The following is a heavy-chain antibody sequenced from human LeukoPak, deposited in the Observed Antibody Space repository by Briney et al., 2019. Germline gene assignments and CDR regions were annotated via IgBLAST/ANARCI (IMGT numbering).Heavy chain of an antibody. J-gene: IGHJ6*02. CDR2: IWYDGSDK. D-gene: IGHD3-22*01. CDR3: AREAMIVDGMDV. Sequence: PGRSLRLSCAASGFTFSSYGMHWVRQAPGKGLEWVAVIWYDGSDKYYADSVKGRFTISRDNSKNTLYLQMNSLRAEDTAVYYCAREAMIVDGMDVWGQGTTVTVSS. V-gene: IGHV3-33*01. CDR1: GFTFSSYG.